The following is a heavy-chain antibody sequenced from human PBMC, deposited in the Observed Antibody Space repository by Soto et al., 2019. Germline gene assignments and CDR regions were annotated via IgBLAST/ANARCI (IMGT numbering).Heavy chain of an antibody. Sequence: GGSLRLSCAASGFTVSSNYMSWVRQAPGKGLEWVSVIYSGGSTYYADSVKGRFTISRDNSKNTLYLQMNRLRAEDTAVYYCARGAYGSGSYYNAYNWFDPWGQGTLVTVSS. CDR2: IYSGGST. D-gene: IGHD3-10*01. CDR1: GFTVSSNY. V-gene: IGHV3-66*01. J-gene: IGHJ5*02. CDR3: ARGAYGSGSYYNAYNWFDP.